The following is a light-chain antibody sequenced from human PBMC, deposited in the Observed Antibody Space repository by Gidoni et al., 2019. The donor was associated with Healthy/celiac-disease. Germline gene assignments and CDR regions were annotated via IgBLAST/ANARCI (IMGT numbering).Light chain of an antibody. CDR1: QDISNY. CDR2: AAS. CDR3: QQYNSAPLT. V-gene: IGKV1-27*01. J-gene: IGKJ4*01. Sequence: DIQMTQSPSSLSASVGDRVTITCRASQDISNYLAWYQQKPGKVPKLLLYAASTLQSGVPSRFSGSGSGTDFTLTISSLQPEDVATSYCQQYNSAPLTFXGXTKVEIK.